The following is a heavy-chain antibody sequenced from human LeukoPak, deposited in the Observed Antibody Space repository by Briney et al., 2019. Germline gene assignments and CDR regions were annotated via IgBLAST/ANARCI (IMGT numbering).Heavy chain of an antibody. CDR1: GYALTELS. CDR2: FDPEDGET. Sequence: ASVKVSCKVSGYALTELSMDWVRQAPGKGLEWMGGFDPEDGETIYAQKFQGRVTMTEDTSTDTAYMELSSLRSEDTAVYYCATYDSSGYYAWGQGTLVTVSS. D-gene: IGHD3-22*01. J-gene: IGHJ5*02. V-gene: IGHV1-24*01. CDR3: ATYDSSGYYA.